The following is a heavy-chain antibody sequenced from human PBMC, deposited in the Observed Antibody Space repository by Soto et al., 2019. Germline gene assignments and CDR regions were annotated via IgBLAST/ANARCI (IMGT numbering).Heavy chain of an antibody. CDR1: GGSVSSGSYY. J-gene: IGHJ6*02. D-gene: IGHD2-8*01. CDR3: ARGDGILKLNYYYGMDV. CDR2: IYYSGST. V-gene: IGHV4-61*01. Sequence: QVQLQESGPGLVKPSETLSLTCTVSGGSVSSGSYYWSWIRQPPGKGLEWIGDIYYSGSTNYNPSLKSRVTKSVDTSKNQFSLKLSSVTAADTAVYYCARGDGILKLNYYYGMDVWGQGTTVTVSS.